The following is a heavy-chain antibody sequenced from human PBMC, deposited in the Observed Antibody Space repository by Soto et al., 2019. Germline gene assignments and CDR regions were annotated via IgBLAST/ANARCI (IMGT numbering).Heavy chain of an antibody. J-gene: IGHJ4*02. CDR2: IFSNDAK. CDR1: GFSLSTARMG. CDR3: ARYYYDSSGYYYKFDY. D-gene: IGHD3-22*01. Sequence: QVTLKESGPVLVKPTETLTLTCTVSGFSLSTARMGVSWIRQPPGKALEWLAHIFSNDAKSYSPSLESRLTICKDTSKSQVVLTVTNMDPVDTATYYCARYYYDSSGYYYKFDYWGQGTLVTVSS. V-gene: IGHV2-26*01.